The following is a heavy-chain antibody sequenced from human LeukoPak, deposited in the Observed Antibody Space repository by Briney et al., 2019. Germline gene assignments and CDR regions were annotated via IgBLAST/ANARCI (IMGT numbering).Heavy chain of an antibody. J-gene: IGHJ4*02. CDR2: INWNGGNT. CDR1: GFTFDDYG. CDR3: ARDWNYCSGGSCYLPDY. D-gene: IGHD2-15*01. V-gene: IGHV3-20*04. Sequence: GGSLRLSCEASGFTFDDYGMSWVRQAPGKGLEWVSGINWNGGNTGYVDSVKGRFTISRDNAKNSVYMRMNSLRAEDTALYYCARDWNYCSGGSCYLPDYWGQGTLVTVSS.